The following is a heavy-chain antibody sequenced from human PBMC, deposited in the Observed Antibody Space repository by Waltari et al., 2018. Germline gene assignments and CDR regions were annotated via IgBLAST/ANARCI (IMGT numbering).Heavy chain of an antibody. CDR1: GYIFTDHY. V-gene: IGHV1-2*02. CDR2: IDTNSGGT. D-gene: IGHD3-9*01. CDR3: AKNRYLDDNHYIDG. Sequence: QVQLLQSGAEVKNIGASVKVTCKTSGYIFTDHYIHWVRQAPGQGLEWMGSIDTNSGGTRFAQKFQGMVTMTRDTSITTVYMELKTLRSDDTAIYFCAKNRYLDDNHYIDGWGKGTTVTVSS. J-gene: IGHJ6*03.